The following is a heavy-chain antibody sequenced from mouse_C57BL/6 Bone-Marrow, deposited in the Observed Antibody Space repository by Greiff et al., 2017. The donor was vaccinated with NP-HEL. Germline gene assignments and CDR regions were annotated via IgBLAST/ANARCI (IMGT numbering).Heavy chain of an antibody. V-gene: IGHV2-5*01. CDR2: IWRGGST. Sequence: VQLQQSGPGLVQPSQSLSITCTVSGFSLTSYGVHWVRQSPGKGLEWLGVIWRGGSTDYNAAFMSRLSITKDNSKSQVFFKMNSLQADDTAIYYCATYYYGSSYGWYFDVWGTGTTVTVSS. J-gene: IGHJ1*03. D-gene: IGHD1-1*01. CDR3: ATYYYGSSYGWYFDV. CDR1: GFSLTSYG.